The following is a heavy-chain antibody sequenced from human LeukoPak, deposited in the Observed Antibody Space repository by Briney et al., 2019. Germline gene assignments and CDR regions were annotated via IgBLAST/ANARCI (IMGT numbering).Heavy chain of an antibody. J-gene: IGHJ3*02. CDR1: GFTFSSYE. V-gene: IGHV3-48*03. CDR2: ISSSGSTI. CDR3: AREYNWKQEGAFDI. D-gene: IGHD1-20*01. Sequence: GSLTLSCAASGFTFSSYEMNWVGQAPGKGLEWVSYISSSGSTIYYAGTVKGRFTISRDNAKNSLYLQMNSLRAEDTAVYYCAREYNWKQEGAFDIWGQQRTLAASS.